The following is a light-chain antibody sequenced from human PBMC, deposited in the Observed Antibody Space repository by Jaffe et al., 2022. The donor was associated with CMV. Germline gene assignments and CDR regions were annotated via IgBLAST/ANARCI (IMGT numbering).Light chain of an antibody. J-gene: IGLJ2*01. CDR2: DVS. CDR3: CSYAGTGSYNYWL. V-gene: IGLV2-11*01. CDR1: SSDVGGYMY. Sequence: QSALTQPRSVSGSPGQSVTISCTGTSSDVGGYMYVSWYQQDPGKGPQLMIYDVSKRPSGVPDRFSGSMSGNTASLTISGLQAEDEADYYCCSYAGTGSYNYWLFGGGTKLTVL.